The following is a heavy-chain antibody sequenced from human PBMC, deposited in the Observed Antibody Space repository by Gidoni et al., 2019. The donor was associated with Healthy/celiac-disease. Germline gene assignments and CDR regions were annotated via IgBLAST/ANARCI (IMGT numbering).Heavy chain of an antibody. Sequence: QVQLVESGGGVVQPGRSLRLSCAASGFPFSSYAMHWVRQAPGKGLEWVAVISYDGSNKYYADSVKGRFTISRDNSKNTLYLQMNSLRAEDTAVYYCARDHEIMITPDYWGQGTLVTVSS. CDR1: GFPFSSYA. CDR3: ARDHEIMITPDY. D-gene: IGHD3-16*01. CDR2: ISYDGSNK. J-gene: IGHJ4*02. V-gene: IGHV3-30-3*01.